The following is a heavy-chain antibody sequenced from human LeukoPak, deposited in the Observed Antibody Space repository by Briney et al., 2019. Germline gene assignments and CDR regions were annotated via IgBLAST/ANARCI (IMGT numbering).Heavy chain of an antibody. CDR1: GYTFTGYY. Sequence: EASVKVSCKASGYTFTGYYMHWVRQAPGQGLEWMGWVNPNSGGTNYAQKFQGRVTMTRDTSISTAYMELSSLRSEDTAVYYCARRGGGYSGTYHYYYYYMDVWGKGTTVTVSS. J-gene: IGHJ6*03. D-gene: IGHD1-26*01. V-gene: IGHV1-2*02. CDR3: ARRGGGYSGTYHYYYYYMDV. CDR2: VNPNSGGT.